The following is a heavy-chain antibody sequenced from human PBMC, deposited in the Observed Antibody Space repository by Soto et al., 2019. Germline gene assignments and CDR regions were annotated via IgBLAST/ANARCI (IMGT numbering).Heavy chain of an antibody. V-gene: IGHV3-21*01. CDR3: ERPYPDILTGSNMAMRHY. CDR2: ISSSSSYI. D-gene: IGHD3-9*01. Sequence: PGGSLRLSCAASGFTFSSYSMNWVRQAPGKGLEWVSSISSSSSYIYYADSVKGRFTISRDNAKNSLYLQMNSLRAEDKAVYYCERPYPDILTGSNMAMRHYWGQGT. J-gene: IGHJ4*03. CDR1: GFTFSSYS.